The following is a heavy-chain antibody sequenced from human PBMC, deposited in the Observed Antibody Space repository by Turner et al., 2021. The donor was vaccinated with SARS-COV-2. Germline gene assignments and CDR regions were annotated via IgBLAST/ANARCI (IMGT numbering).Heavy chain of an antibody. J-gene: IGHJ4*02. D-gene: IGHD2-21*02. CDR2: FDPEDGET. Sequence: QVQLVQSGAEVKKPGASVTVSCKVSGYTLIELSMHWVRQAPGKGLEWMGGFDPEDGETIYAQKCQGRVTMTEDTSTDTAYMELSSLRSEDTAVYYCATGYAYCGGDCSIDYWGQGTLVTVSS. V-gene: IGHV1-24*01. CDR3: ATGYAYCGGDCSIDY. CDR1: GYTLIELS.